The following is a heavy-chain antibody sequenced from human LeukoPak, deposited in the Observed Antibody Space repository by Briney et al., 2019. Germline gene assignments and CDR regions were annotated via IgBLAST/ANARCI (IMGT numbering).Heavy chain of an antibody. Sequence: ASVKVSCKVSGYTLTELSMHWVRQAPGKGLEWMGGFDPEDGETIYAQKFQGRVTMTRDTSTSTVYMELSSLRSEDTAVYYCARGGGYSSGWYVSQPNDYWGQGTLVTVSS. D-gene: IGHD6-19*01. V-gene: IGHV1-24*01. J-gene: IGHJ4*02. CDR1: GYTLTELS. CDR3: ARGGGYSSGWYVSQPNDY. CDR2: FDPEDGET.